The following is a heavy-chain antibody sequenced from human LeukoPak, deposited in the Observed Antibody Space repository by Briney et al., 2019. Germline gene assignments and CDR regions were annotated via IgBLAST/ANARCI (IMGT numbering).Heavy chain of an antibody. J-gene: IGHJ4*02. CDR2: ISAYNGNT. D-gene: IGHD6-6*01. V-gene: IGHV1-18*01. Sequence: ASVKVSCKASGYTFTSYGISWVRQAPGQGLEWMGWISAYNGNTNYAQKLQGRVTMTTDTSTSTAYMELRSLRSDDTAVYYCARGSSSTFASVEYYFDYWAREPWSPSPQ. CDR3: ARGSSSTFASVEYYFDY. CDR1: GYTFTSYG.